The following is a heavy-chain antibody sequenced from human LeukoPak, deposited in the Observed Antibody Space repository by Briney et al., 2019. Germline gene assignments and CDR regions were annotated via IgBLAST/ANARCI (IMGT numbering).Heavy chain of an antibody. CDR3: ANGGLIVAMTGGHFDY. CDR1: GFTFSSYG. Sequence: GRSLRLSWAASGFTFSSYGMHWVRQAPGKGLEWVAVISYDGSNKYYADSVKGRFTISRDNSKNTLYLQMNSLKTEDTAVYFCANGGLIVAMTGGHFDYWGQGALVTVSS. J-gene: IGHJ4*02. D-gene: IGHD2-21*02. CDR2: ISYDGSNK. V-gene: IGHV3-30*18.